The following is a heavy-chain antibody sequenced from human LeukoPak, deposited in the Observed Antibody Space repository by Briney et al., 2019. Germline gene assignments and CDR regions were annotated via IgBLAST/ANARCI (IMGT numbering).Heavy chain of an antibody. J-gene: IGHJ4*02. CDR1: GFTFGSYY. D-gene: IGHD3-22*01. CDR3: AKDWYYYDSSGYYFDY. CDR2: INTDGSGT. Sequence: GGSLRLSCAASGFTFGSYYMHWVHQAPGTGLVWVSRINTDGSGTSYADSVNGRFTISRDNAKNSLYLQMNSLRAEDTAVYYCAKDWYYYDSSGYYFDYWGQGTLVTVSS. V-gene: IGHV3-74*01.